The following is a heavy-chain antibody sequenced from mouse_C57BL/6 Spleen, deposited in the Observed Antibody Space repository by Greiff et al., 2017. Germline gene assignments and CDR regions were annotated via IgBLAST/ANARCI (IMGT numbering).Heavy chain of an antibody. CDR2: IDPSDSET. V-gene: IGHV1-52*01. CDR1: GYTFTSYW. D-gene: IGHD1-1*01. Sequence: VKLKQPGAELVRPGSSVKLSCKASGYTFTSYWMHWVKQRPIQGLEWIGNIDPSDSETHYNQKFKDKATLTVDKSSSTAYMQLSSLTSEDSAVYYCARYGHYYGSSYRYFDVWGTGTTVTVSS. CDR3: ARYGHYYGSSYRYFDV. J-gene: IGHJ1*03.